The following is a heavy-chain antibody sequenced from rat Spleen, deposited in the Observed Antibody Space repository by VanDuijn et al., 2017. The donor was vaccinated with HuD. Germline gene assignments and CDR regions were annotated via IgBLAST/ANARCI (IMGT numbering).Heavy chain of an antibody. D-gene: IGHD2-7*01. V-gene: IGHV5-29*01. CDR2: ISYDGTAT. J-gene: IGHJ1*01. CDR1: GFTFSNFV. CDR3: VRQGYLRDWYFDF. Sequence: EVQLVESGGGLVQPGRSLKLSCAASGFTFSNFVMAWVRKAPTKGLEWVASISYDGTATYYRDSVKGRFTLSRDNAKSTLYLEMDSLRSEDTATYYCVRQGYLRDWYFDFWGPGTMVTVSS.